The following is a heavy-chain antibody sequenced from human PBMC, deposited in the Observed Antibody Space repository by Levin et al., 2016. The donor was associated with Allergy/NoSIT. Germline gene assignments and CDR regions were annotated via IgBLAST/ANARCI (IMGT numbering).Heavy chain of an antibody. D-gene: IGHD1-26*01. CDR3: ARRLSGTSPGHDY. Sequence: VRQMPGKGLEWVGRIDPSDYYTNYSPSLQGHVTISVDKSISTAYLQWSSLKVSDTAIYYCARRLSGTSPGHDYWGQGTLVTVSS. CDR2: IDPSDYYT. J-gene: IGHJ4*02. V-gene: IGHV5-10-1*01.